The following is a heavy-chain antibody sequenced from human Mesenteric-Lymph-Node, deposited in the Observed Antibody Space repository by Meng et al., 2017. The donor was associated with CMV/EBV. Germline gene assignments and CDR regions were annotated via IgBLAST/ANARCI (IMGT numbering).Heavy chain of an antibody. Sequence: GESLKISCAASGFTFSSYGMHWVRQAPGKGLEWVAFIRYDGSNKYYADSVKGRFTISRDNSKNTLYLQMSSLRVEDTAVYYCARAGRTINPSNYYYYGMDVWGQGTTVTVSS. CDR1: GFTFSSYG. V-gene: IGHV3-30*02. J-gene: IGHJ6*02. CDR3: ARAGRTINPSNYYYYGMDV. D-gene: IGHD3-10*01. CDR2: IRYDGSNK.